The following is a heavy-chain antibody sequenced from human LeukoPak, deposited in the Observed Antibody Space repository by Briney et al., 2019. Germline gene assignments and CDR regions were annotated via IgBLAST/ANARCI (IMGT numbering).Heavy chain of an antibody. CDR1: GYTFTGYY. D-gene: IGHD6-6*01. Sequence: GASVKVSCKASGYTFTGYYMHWVRQAPGQGLEWMGWINPNSGGTNYAQKFQGRVTMTRDTSISTAYMDLSRLTSDDTAVYYCARSGYSSSSHIYYWGQGTLVTVSS. CDR2: INPNSGGT. V-gene: IGHV1-2*02. CDR3: ARSGYSSSSHIYY. J-gene: IGHJ4*02.